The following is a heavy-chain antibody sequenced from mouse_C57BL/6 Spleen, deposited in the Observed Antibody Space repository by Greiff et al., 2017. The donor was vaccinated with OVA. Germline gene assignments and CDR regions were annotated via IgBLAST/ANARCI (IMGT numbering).Heavy chain of an antibody. D-gene: IGHD1-1*01. CDR2: IDPNSGGT. CDR1: GYTFTSYW. CDR3: ARGGLATVPHYYAMDY. Sequence: QVQLQQPGAELVKPGASVKLSCKASGYTFTSYWMHWVKQRPGRGLEWIGRIDPNSGGTKYNEKFKSKATLTVDKPSSTAYMQLSSLTSEDSAVYDCARGGLATVPHYYAMDYWGQGTSVTVSS. V-gene: IGHV1-72*01. J-gene: IGHJ4*01.